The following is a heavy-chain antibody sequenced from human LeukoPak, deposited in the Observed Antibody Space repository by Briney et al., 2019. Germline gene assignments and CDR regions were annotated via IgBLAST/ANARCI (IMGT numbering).Heavy chain of an antibody. CDR2: VYATGTT. D-gene: IGHD1-26*01. J-gene: IGHJ4*02. CDR3: ARGVNSGYFDY. CDR1: GGSFSGYY. Sequence: PSETLSLTCAVYGGSFSGYYWSWIRQPPGKGLEWIGYVYATGTTNYNPSLKSRVTISVDTSKNQFSLKLTSVTAADTAVYYCARGVNSGYFDYCGQGTLVTVSS. V-gene: IGHV4-59*01.